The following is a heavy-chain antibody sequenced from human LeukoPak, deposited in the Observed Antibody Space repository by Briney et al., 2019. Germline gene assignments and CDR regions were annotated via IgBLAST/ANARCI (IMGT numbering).Heavy chain of an antibody. D-gene: IGHD6-19*01. V-gene: IGHV3-23*01. CDR2: ISGSGGST. Sequence: GGSLRLSCAASGFTFSSYAMSWVRQAPGKGLEWVSAISGSGGSTYYADSVKGRFTISRDNSKNTLYLQMNSLRAEDTAVYYCAKDPRSSGWYRGDFDYWGQGTLVTVSS. CDR3: AKDPRSSGWYRGDFDY. CDR1: GFTFSSYA. J-gene: IGHJ4*02.